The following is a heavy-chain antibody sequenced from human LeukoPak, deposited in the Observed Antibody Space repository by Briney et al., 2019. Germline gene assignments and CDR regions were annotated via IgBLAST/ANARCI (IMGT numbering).Heavy chain of an antibody. V-gene: IGHV4-38-2*02. Sequence: SETLSLTCTVSGYSISSGYYWGWIRQPPGKGLEWIGSIYHSGSTYYNPSLKSRVTISVDTSKNQFSLKLSSVTAADTAVYYCARGGRWELPRPYAFDIWGQGTRVTVSS. J-gene: IGHJ3*02. CDR2: IYHSGST. CDR3: ARGGRWELPRPYAFDI. D-gene: IGHD1-26*01. CDR1: GYSISSGYY.